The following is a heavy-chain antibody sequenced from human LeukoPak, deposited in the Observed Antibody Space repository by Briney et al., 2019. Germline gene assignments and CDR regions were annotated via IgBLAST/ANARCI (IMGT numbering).Heavy chain of an antibody. D-gene: IGHD4-23*01. CDR1: GYTFTSYA. CDR3: ARTVVTNRDAFDI. V-gene: IGHV1-3*01. Sequence: GASVKVSCKASGYTFTSYAMHWVRQAPGQGLEWMGWINAGNGNTKYSQKFQGRVTITRDTSASTAYMELSSLRSEDTAVYYCARTVVTNRDAFDIWGQGTMVTVSS. J-gene: IGHJ3*02. CDR2: INAGNGNT.